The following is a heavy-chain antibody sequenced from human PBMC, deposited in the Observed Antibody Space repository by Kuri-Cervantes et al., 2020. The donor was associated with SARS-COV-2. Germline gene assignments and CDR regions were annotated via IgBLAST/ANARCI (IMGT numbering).Heavy chain of an antibody. V-gene: IGHV3-74*01. CDR1: GFTFSSYS. CDR2: INSDGSAT. CDR3: ASQKYYDFWSGYHPHFDY. Sequence: GESLKISCAASGFTFSSYSMHWVRQAPGKGLVWVSRINSDGSATNYADSVKGRFTISRDNAKNSLYLQMNSLRAEDTAVYYCASQKYYDFWSGYHPHFDYWGQGTLVTVSS. J-gene: IGHJ4*02. D-gene: IGHD3-3*01.